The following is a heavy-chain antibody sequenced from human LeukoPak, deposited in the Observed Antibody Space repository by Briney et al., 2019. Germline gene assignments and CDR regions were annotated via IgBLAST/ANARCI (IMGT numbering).Heavy chain of an antibody. V-gene: IGHV1-2*02. D-gene: IGHD4-23*01. J-gene: IGHJ4*02. Sequence: ASVKVSCKASGYTFTGYFMNWVRQAPGQGLEWMGWINPNSGDATYAQKFQGRVTLTRDTSTSTAYMELSRLRSDDTAVYYCARRSISGNSWDYFDYWGQGTLVTVSS. CDR3: ARRSISGNSWDYFDY. CDR2: INPNSGDA. CDR1: GYTFTGYF.